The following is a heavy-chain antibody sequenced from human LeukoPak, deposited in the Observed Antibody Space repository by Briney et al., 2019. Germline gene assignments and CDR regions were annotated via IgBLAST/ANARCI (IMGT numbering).Heavy chain of an antibody. J-gene: IGHJ5*02. CDR2: ISGSGGST. D-gene: IGHD1-26*01. CDR3: ARDPPYSGSYYVAA. Sequence: GGSLRLSCAASGFTFSSYAMSWVRQAPGKGLEWVSAISGSGGSTYYADSVKGRFTISRDNSKNTLYLQMNSLRAEDTAVYYCARDPPYSGSYYVAAWGQGTLVTVSS. V-gene: IGHV3-23*01. CDR1: GFTFSSYA.